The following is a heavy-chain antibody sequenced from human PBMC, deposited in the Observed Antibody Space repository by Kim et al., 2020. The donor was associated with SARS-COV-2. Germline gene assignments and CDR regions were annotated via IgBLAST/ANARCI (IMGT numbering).Heavy chain of an antibody. V-gene: IGHV3-23*01. CDR2: IGASGINT. D-gene: IGHD2-2*01. Sequence: GGSLRLSCEGFGFTFKNYGMSWVRQTPGKGLEWVSSIGASGINTYYAESVEGRFTISRDNSKNKLFLQMNSLRADDTALYFCAKLVVPSALGYFELWGHG. J-gene: IGHJ2*01. CDR1: GFTFKNYG. CDR3: AKLVVPSALGYFEL.